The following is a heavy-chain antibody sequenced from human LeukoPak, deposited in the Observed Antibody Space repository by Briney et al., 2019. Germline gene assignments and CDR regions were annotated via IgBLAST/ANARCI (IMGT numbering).Heavy chain of an antibody. D-gene: IGHD6-19*01. CDR1: GFTFSSYA. Sequence: GGSLRLSCAASGFTFSSYAMHWVRQAPGKGLEWVAVISYDGSNKYYADSVKGRFTISRDNSKNTLYLQMNSLRAEDTAVYYCAREGSSGWWGNYWGQGTLVTVSS. CDR2: ISYDGSNK. CDR3: AREGSSGWWGNY. J-gene: IGHJ4*02. V-gene: IGHV3-30-3*01.